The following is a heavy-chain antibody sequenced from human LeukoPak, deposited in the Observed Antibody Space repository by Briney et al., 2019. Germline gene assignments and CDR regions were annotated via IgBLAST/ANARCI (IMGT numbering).Heavy chain of an antibody. J-gene: IGHJ5*02. Sequence: PSETLSLTCTVSGGSISSYYWSWIRQPAGKGLEWIGRIYTSGSTNYNPSLKSRVTISVDTSKNQFSLKLSSVTAADTAVYYCARQDTAMVRDWFDPWGQGTLVTVSS. CDR1: GGSISSYY. D-gene: IGHD5-18*01. CDR2: IYTSGST. V-gene: IGHV4-4*07. CDR3: ARQDTAMVRDWFDP.